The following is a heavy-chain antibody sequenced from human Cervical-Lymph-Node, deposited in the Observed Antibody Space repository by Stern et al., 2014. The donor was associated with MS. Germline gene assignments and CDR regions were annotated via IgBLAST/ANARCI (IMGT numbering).Heavy chain of an antibody. CDR3: ARATDL. CDR2: IYYSGTT. CDR1: GASIPSYY. Sequence: QVQLVQSGPGLLRPSETLSLTCTVSGASIPSYYWSWIRQPPGKGLEWIGYIYYSGTTNYNASLKGRVAISIDTSKTQFSLRLSSVTAADTAVYYCARATDLWGQGTLVTVSS. J-gene: IGHJ5*02. V-gene: IGHV4-59*01.